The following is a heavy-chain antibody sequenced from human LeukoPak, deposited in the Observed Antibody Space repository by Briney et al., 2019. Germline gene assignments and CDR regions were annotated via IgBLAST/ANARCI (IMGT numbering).Heavy chain of an antibody. V-gene: IGHV4-34*01. CDR2: INHSGST. CDR1: GGSFSGYY. Sequence: SETLSLTCAVYGGSFSGYYWSWIRQPPGKGLEWIGEINHSGSTNYNPSLKSRVTISVDTSKNQFSLKLSSVTAADTAVYYCARVYIFKTGFDPWGQGTLVTVSS. D-gene: IGHD1-1*01. CDR3: ARVYIFKTGFDP. J-gene: IGHJ5*02.